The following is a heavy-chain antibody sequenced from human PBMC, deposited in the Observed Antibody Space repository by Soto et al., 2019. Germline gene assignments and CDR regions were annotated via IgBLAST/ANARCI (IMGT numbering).Heavy chain of an antibody. CDR2: ISAYNGNT. CDR3: AIFSLKLRFLDWLLYPGGEDY. D-gene: IGHD3-3*01. J-gene: IGHJ4*02. V-gene: IGHV1-18*01. CDR1: GYTFTSYG. Sequence: QVQLVQSGAEVKKPGASVKVSCKASGYTFTSYGISWVRQAPGQGLEWMGWISAYNGNTNYAQKLQGRVTMTTDTSTSTAYMELRSLRSDDTAVYYCAIFSLKLRFLDWLLYPGGEDYWGQGTLVTVSS.